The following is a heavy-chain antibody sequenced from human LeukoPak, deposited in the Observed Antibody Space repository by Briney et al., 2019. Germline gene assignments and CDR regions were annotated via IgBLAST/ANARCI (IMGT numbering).Heavy chain of an antibody. J-gene: IGHJ6*02. CDR3: AGPSSIPIYDYVWGSYRWDFSPSYYYYGMDV. V-gene: IGHV4-39*01. CDR1: GGSISSSSYY. D-gene: IGHD3-16*02. CDR2: IYYSGST. Sequence: PSETLSLTCTVSGGSISSSSYYRGWIRQPPGKGLEWIGSIYYSGSTYYNPSLKSRVTISVDTSKNQFSLKLSSVTAADTAVYYCAGPSSIPIYDYVWGSYRWDFSPSYYYYGMDVWGQGTTVTVSS.